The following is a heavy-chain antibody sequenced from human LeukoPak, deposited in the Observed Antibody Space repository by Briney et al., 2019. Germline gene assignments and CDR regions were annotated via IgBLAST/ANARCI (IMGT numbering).Heavy chain of an antibody. CDR2: INPDDSNS. D-gene: IGHD6-19*01. J-gene: IGHJ4*02. CDR3: ARHWRGWYSIDH. CDR1: GYRFTSYW. Sequence: GESLKISCKGSGYRFTSYWIGWVRQMPGKGLEWMAIINPDDSNSRYSPSFQGQVTISADKSISTAYLQWSSLKASDSAMYYCARHWRGWYSIDHWGQGTLVTVSS. V-gene: IGHV5-51*01.